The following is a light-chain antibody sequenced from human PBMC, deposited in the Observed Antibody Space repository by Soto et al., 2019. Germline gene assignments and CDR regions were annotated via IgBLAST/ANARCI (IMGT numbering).Light chain of an antibody. Sequence: EIVLKQSPATLSLSPGERATLSCSASQSVRSSYLAWYQQQPGQAPRLLIYGASTRATGIPARFSGSGSGTEFTLTISSLQPDDFATYYCQQYNSYSTWTCGQGTKAAIK. CDR1: QSVRSSY. CDR2: GAS. CDR3: QQYNSYSTWT. V-gene: IGKV3D-7*01. J-gene: IGKJ1*01.